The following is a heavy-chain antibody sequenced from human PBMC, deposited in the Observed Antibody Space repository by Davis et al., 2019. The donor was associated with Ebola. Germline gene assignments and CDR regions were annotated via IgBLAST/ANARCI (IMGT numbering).Heavy chain of an antibody. V-gene: IGHV3-9*01. Sequence: GGSLRLSCAASGFTFDDYAMHWVRQAPGKGLEWVSGIIWNSGSIGYADSVKGRFTISRDNAKNSLYLQMNSLRAEDTALYYCAKSIAARYYYYGMDVWGQGTTVTVSS. CDR2: IIWNSGSI. CDR1: GFTFDDYA. CDR3: AKSIAARYYYYGMDV. J-gene: IGHJ6*02. D-gene: IGHD6-6*01.